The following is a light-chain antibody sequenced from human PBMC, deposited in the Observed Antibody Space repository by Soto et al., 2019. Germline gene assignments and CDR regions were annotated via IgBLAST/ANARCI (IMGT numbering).Light chain of an antibody. V-gene: IGKV1-5*03. CDR1: QSISSW. CDR3: QQYDRASWT. CDR2: RAS. J-gene: IGKJ1*01. Sequence: DIQMTQSPSTLSASVGDRVIITCRASQSISSWLAWYQQKPGKAPNLLIYRASTLKSGIPSRFSGSGSGTEFTLTISSLQPDDFATYYCQQYDRASWTFGQGTKLEIK.